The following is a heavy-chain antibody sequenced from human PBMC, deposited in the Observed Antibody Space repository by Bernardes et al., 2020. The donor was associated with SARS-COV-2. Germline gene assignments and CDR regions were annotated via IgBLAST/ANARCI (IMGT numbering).Heavy chain of an antibody. CDR1: GFTFSSYW. J-gene: IGHJ4*02. V-gene: IGHV3-7*01. CDR2: IKQDGSEK. CDR3: ARVRPGIYFDY. Sequence: GGSLRVCCAASGFTFSSYWMSWVRQAPGKGLEWVANIKQDGSEKYYVDSVKGRFTISRDNAKNSLYLQMNSLRAEDTAVYYCARVRPGIYFDYWGQETLVTVSS.